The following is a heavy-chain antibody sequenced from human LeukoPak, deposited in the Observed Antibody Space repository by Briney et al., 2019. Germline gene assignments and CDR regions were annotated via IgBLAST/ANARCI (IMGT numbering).Heavy chain of an antibody. V-gene: IGHV4-61*02. CDR3: ARAEKATISFDY. Sequence: SETLSLTCTVSGGSISSGSYYWSWIRQPAGKGLEWIGRIYTSGSTNYNPSLKSRVTISVDTSKNQFSLKLSSVTAADTAVYYCARAEKATISFDYWGQGTLVTVSS. J-gene: IGHJ4*02. D-gene: IGHD5-24*01. CDR1: GGSISSGSYY. CDR2: IYTSGST.